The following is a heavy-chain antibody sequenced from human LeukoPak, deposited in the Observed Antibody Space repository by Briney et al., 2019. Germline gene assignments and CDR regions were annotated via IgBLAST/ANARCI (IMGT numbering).Heavy chain of an antibody. V-gene: IGHV1-69*05. CDR2: IIPIFGTA. CDR1: GGTFSSYA. CDR3: ARSRYCSGGSCYGYYYYYMDV. Sequence: ASVKVSCKASGGTFSSYAISWVRQAPGQGLEWMGRIIPIFGTANYAQKFQGRVTITTDESTSTAYMELSGLRSEDTAVYYCARSRYCSGGSCYGYYYYYMDVWGKGTTVTVSS. J-gene: IGHJ6*03. D-gene: IGHD2-15*01.